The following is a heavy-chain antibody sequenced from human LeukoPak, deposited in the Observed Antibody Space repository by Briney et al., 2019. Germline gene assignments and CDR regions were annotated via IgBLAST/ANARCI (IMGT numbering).Heavy chain of an antibody. CDR2: IYPGDSDT. D-gene: IGHD3-10*01. CDR1: GYSFTSYW. V-gene: IGHV5-51*01. CDR3: ARGESRDYYGSGSYVFDY. Sequence: GESLKISCKGSGYSFTSYWIGWVRQMPGKGLEWMGIIYPGDSDTRYSPSFQGQVTISADKSISSAYLQWSSLKASDTAMYYCARGESRDYYGSGSYVFDYWGQGTLVTVSS. J-gene: IGHJ4*02.